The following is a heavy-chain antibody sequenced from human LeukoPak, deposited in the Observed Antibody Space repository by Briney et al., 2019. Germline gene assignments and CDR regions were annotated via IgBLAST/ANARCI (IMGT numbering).Heavy chain of an antibody. J-gene: IGHJ4*02. CDR3: ARGGTFFEY. V-gene: IGHV3-23*01. D-gene: IGHD3-16*01. Sequence: PGGSLRLSCAASGFTFSSYAMSWVRQAPGKGLEWVSSVGDSGDTTYYADSVKGRFTISRDNDKNTLYLQMHGLRAEDTAVYYCARGGTFFEYWGQGDLVTVSS. CDR1: GFTFSSYA. CDR2: VGDSGDTT.